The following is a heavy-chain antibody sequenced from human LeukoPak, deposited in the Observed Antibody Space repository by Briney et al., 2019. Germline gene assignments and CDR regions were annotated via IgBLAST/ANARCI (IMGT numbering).Heavy chain of an antibody. V-gene: IGHV4-39*07. CDR3: ARWVVSGIRGAFDV. CDR1: SASITSSNYY. CDR2: IYYDGST. D-gene: IGHD2-21*01. J-gene: IGHJ3*01. Sequence: NPSETLSLTCTVSSASITSSNYYWAWIRQPPGKGLEFIGTIYYDGSTYYNPSLKRRVTISIDTSNKRFSLKLNSVTAADTAVYYCARWVVSGIRGAFDVWGQGTMVPVS.